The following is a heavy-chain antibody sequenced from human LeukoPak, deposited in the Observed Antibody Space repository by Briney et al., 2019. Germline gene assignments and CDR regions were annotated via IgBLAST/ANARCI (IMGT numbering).Heavy chain of an antibody. CDR3: ARASLGGMIVVGIDY. J-gene: IGHJ4*02. CDR1: GFTFSSYG. V-gene: IGHV3-30*03. Sequence: PGGSLRLSCAASGFTFSSYGMHWVRQAPGKGLEWVAVISYDGSNKYYADSVKGRFTISRDNSKNTLYLQMNSLRAEDTAVYYCARASLGGMIVVGIDYWGQGTLVTVSS. CDR2: ISYDGSNK. D-gene: IGHD3-22*01.